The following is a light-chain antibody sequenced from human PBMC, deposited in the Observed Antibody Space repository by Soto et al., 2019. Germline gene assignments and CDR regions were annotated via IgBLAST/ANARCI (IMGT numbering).Light chain of an antibody. CDR3: QQYNNWPPYT. J-gene: IGKJ2*01. V-gene: IGKV3-15*01. Sequence: EIVMTQSPATLSVSPGERATLSCRASQSVSSNLAWYQQKPGQAPRLLIYGASTRATGIPARFSGSGSGTEFXLTISSPQSXXFAVYYCQQYNNWPPYTFGQGTKLEIK. CDR1: QSVSSN. CDR2: GAS.